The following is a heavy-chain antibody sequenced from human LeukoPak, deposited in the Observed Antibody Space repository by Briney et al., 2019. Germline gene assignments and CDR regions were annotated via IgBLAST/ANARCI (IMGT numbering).Heavy chain of an antibody. Sequence: GGSLRLSCAASGFTFSSYWMHWVRQAPGKGLVWVSRINTDGSSTSYADSVKGRFTISRDNAKNSLYLQMNSLRAEDTAVYYCATYSSLNRREFQYWGQGTLLTVSS. CDR3: ATYSSLNRREFQY. D-gene: IGHD3-22*01. V-gene: IGHV3-74*01. J-gene: IGHJ1*01. CDR2: INTDGSST. CDR1: GFTFSSYW.